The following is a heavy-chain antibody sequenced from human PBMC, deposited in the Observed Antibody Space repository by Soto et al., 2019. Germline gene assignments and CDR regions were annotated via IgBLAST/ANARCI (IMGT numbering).Heavy chain of an antibody. CDR1: GFTFSNAW. J-gene: IGHJ4*02. D-gene: IGHD2-2*01. CDR3: TTLYCSSTSCLDY. CDR2: IKSKTDGGTT. V-gene: IGHV3-15*07. Sequence: GGSLRLSCAASGFTFSNAWMNWVRQAPGKGLEWVGRIKSKTDGGTTDYAAPVKGRFTISRDDSKNTLYLQMNSLKTEDTAVYYCTTLYCSSTSCLDYWGQGTLVTVSS.